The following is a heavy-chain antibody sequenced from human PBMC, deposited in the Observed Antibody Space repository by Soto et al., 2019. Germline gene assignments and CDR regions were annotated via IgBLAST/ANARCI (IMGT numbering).Heavy chain of an antibody. V-gene: IGHV3-21*01. CDR2: ISSSSSYI. J-gene: IGHJ4*02. Sequence: EVQLVESGGGLVKPGGSLRLSCAASGFTFSSYSMNWVRQAPGKGLEWVSSISSSSSYIYYADSVKGRFTISRDNAKNSLYLQMNSLRAEDTAVYYCAREGTSGSYPTTTFDYWGQGTLVTVSS. D-gene: IGHD1-26*01. CDR3: AREGTSGSYPTTTFDY. CDR1: GFTFSSYS.